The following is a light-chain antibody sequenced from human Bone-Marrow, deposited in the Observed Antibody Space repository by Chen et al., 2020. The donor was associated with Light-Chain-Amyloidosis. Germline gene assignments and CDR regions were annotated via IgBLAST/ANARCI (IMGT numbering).Light chain of an antibody. CDR3: QSADSSCTYEVI. J-gene: IGLJ2*01. Sequence: SYELTQPPSVSVSPGQTARITCSGDDLPTKYAYWYQQKPGQAPVLVIHRDTERPSGISERFSGSSSGTTATLTISVVQAEYEADYHCQSADSSCTYEVIFGGGTKLTVL. CDR2: RDT. CDR1: DLPTKY. V-gene: IGLV3-25*03.